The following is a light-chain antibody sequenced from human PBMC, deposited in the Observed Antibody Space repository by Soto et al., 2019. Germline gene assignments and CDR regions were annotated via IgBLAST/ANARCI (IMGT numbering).Light chain of an antibody. CDR1: ETVGSNY. J-gene: IGKJ2*01. CDR2: DAS. V-gene: IGKV3-20*01. CDR3: HHYGYGADT. Sequence: EVVLTQSPGTLSLSPGERATLSCRASETVGSNYLAWYQQQPGQAPRLLIFDASTRATGIPDRFSGSGSGTEFSLIIRRLEPEDSAVYFCHHYGYGADTFGQGTKLEI.